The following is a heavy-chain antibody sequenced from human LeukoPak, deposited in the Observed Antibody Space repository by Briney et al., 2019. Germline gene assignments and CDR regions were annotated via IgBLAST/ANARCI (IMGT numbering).Heavy chain of an antibody. J-gene: IGHJ4*02. CDR2: IYSDNT. CDR1: GFTVSSNS. Sequence: GGSLRLSCTVSGFTVSSNSMSGVRQAPGKGLEWVSFIYSDNTHYSDSVKGRFTISRDNSKNTLYLQMNSLRAEDTAVYYCARRAGAYSHPYDYWGQGTLVTVSS. CDR3: ARRAGAYSHPYDY. D-gene: IGHD4/OR15-4a*01. V-gene: IGHV3-53*01.